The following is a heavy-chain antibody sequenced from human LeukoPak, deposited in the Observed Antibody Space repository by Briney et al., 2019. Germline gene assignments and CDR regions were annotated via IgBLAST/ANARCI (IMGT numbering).Heavy chain of an antibody. CDR2: IYHSGDS. Sequence: PSETLSLTCTVSGGSISSYYWSWIRQSPGKGLEWLASIYHSGDSFYKPSLKSRLTISVDKSKNQFSLKLSSVTAADTAVYYCATEGCGGDCYSYKFDYWGQGTLVTVSS. CDR3: ATEGCGGDCYSYKFDY. D-gene: IGHD2-21*02. V-gene: IGHV4-59*12. CDR1: GGSISSYY. J-gene: IGHJ4*02.